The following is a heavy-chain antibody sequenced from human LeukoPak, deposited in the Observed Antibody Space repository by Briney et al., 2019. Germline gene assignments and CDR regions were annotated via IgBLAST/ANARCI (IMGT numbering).Heavy chain of an antibody. Sequence: GESLKISCKGSGYSFTSYWIGWVRQMPGKGLEWMGIIYPGDSDTRYSPSFQGQVTISADKSISTAYLQWSSLKALDTAMYYCARASSSWYLYYYYGMDVWGQGTTVTVSS. CDR2: IYPGDSDT. J-gene: IGHJ6*02. CDR3: ARASSSWYLYYYYGMDV. CDR1: GYSFTSYW. V-gene: IGHV5-51*01. D-gene: IGHD6-13*01.